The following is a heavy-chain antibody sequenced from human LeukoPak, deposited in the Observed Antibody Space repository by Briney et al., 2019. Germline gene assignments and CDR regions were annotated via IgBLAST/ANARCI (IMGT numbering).Heavy chain of an antibody. V-gene: IGHV3-30*01. J-gene: IGHJ4*02. CDR3: ARGLQLWLFCFDY. CDR1: GFTFSSYA. Sequence: GSLRLSCAASGFTFSSYAMHWVRQAPGKGLEWVAVISYDGSNKYCADSVKGRFTISRDNSKNTLYLQMNSLRAEDTAVYYCARGLQLWLFCFDYWGQGTLVTVSS. D-gene: IGHD5-18*01. CDR2: ISYDGSNK.